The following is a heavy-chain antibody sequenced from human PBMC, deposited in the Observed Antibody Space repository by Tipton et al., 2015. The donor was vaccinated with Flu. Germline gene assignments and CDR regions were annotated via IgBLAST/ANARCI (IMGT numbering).Heavy chain of an antibody. D-gene: IGHD6-19*01. Sequence: SLRLSCAVSGFTVGSNGMNWVRQAPGKGLQWVSFIDSGGNTHYADSVKGRFTISRDTSKNTLFLHMNNLRGEDTAVYYCTRDSSNGWYLAFNMWGQGTMVTVSS. CDR1: GFTVGSNG. CDR2: IDSGGNT. CDR3: TRDSSNGWYLAFNM. V-gene: IGHV3-66*01. J-gene: IGHJ3*02.